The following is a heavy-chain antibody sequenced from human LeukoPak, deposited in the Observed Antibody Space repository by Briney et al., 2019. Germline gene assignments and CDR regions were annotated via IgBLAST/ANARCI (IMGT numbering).Heavy chain of an antibody. Sequence: GGSLRLSCAASGFSFIDCDMDWVRQAPGKGLEWVGRIKRKAGGETTDYAAPVTGRFTISRDDSQNTLYLQMNSLKTEDTAVYHCLDLGPPHRFHIWGQGTMVSVSS. D-gene: IGHD1-26*01. CDR3: LDLGPPHRFHI. V-gene: IGHV3-15*01. CDR1: GFSFIDCD. CDR2: IKRKAGGETT. J-gene: IGHJ3*02.